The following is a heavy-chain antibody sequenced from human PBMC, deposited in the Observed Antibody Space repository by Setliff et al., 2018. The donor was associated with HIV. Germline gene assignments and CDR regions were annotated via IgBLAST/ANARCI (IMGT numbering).Heavy chain of an antibody. Sequence: GGSLRLSCVGSGFSFSSYSMSWVRRAPGKGLEWIAYIYTGSNSIYYGDSVKGRFTISRDNVENSVYLQMNSLRAEDTAVYYCTGRGVTTGDDAFDIWGQGTMVTVSS. CDR1: GFSFSSYS. J-gene: IGHJ3*02. D-gene: IGHD4-4*01. V-gene: IGHV3-48*01. CDR2: IYTGSNSI. CDR3: TGRGVTTGDDAFDI.